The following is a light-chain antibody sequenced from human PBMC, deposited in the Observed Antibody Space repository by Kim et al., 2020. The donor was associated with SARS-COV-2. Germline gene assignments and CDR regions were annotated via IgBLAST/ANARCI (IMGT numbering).Light chain of an antibody. CDR1: QTIYNY. CDR3: QQSSSTPRT. J-gene: IGKJ2*01. CDR2: EAS. Sequence: DIQMTQSPSSVSASVGDRVTITCRASQTIYNYLNWYQQKPGKAPKVLNYEASSLQSGVPSRFSGSRSGTDFTLTISGLQPEDVATYYCQQSSSTPRTFGQGTKLEI. V-gene: IGKV1-39*01.